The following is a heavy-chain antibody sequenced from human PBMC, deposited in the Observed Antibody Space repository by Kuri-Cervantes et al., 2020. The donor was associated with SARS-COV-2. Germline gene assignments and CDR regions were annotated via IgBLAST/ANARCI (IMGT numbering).Heavy chain of an antibody. CDR3: ARAPQWVAGDDAFDI. V-gene: IGHV3-11*05. D-gene: IGHD6-19*01. Sequence: GGSLRLSCAASGFTFSDYYMSWIRQAPGKGLEWVSYISSSSSYTNYADSVKGRFTISRDNAKSSLYLQMNSLRAEDTAVYYCARAPQWVAGDDAFDIWGQGTMVTVSS. CDR2: ISSSSSYT. J-gene: IGHJ3*02. CDR1: GFTFSDYY.